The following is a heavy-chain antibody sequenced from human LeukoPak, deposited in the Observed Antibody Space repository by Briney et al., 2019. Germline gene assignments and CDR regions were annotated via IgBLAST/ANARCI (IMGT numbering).Heavy chain of an antibody. V-gene: IGHV4-39*01. CDR1: GGSISSSSYY. CDR2: IYYSGST. J-gene: IGHJ4*02. Sequence: PSETLSLTCTVSGGSISSSSYYWGWIRQPPGNGLEWIGSIYYSGSTYYNPSLKSRVTISVDTSKNQFSLKLSSVTAADTAVYYCARHRNYGSGSYWGAFDYWGQGTLVTVSS. CDR3: ARHRNYGSGSYWGAFDY. D-gene: IGHD3-10*01.